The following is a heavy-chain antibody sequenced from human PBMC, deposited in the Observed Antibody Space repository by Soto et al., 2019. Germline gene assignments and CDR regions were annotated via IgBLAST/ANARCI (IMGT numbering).Heavy chain of an antibody. V-gene: IGHV3-23*01. Sequence: EVQLLESGGGLVQPGGSLRLSCAASGFTFSSYAMSWVRQAPGKGLEWVSAISGSGGSTYYADSVKGRFTISRDNSKNTLYLQMNSLRAEDTAVYYCAKDGGGYNLAVDLYYYYYGMDVWGQGTTVTVSS. CDR3: AKDGGGYNLAVDLYYYYYGMDV. CDR2: ISGSGGST. D-gene: IGHD5-12*01. J-gene: IGHJ6*02. CDR1: GFTFSSYA.